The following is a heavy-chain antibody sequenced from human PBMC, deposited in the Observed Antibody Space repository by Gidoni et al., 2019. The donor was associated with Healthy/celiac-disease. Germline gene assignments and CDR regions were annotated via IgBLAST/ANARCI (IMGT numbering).Heavy chain of an antibody. Sequence: EVQLVESGGGLVQPGGSLRLSCAASGVTFSSYSMNWVRQAPGKGLEWVSYISSNSNLIYYADSVKGRFTISRDNAKNSLYLQMNSLRDEDTALYYCARVDSSWGQGTLVTVSS. V-gene: IGHV3-48*02. CDR2: ISSNSNLI. J-gene: IGHJ5*02. CDR3: ARVDSS. D-gene: IGHD2-2*03. CDR1: GVTFSSYS.